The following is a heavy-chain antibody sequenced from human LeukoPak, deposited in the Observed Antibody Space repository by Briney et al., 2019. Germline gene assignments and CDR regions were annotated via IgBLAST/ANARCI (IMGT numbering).Heavy chain of an antibody. CDR2: ISYDGSNK. D-gene: IGHD1-26*01. CDR1: GFTFSSYA. CDR3: AKCIVGATAPFDY. V-gene: IGHV3-30*04. J-gene: IGHJ4*02. Sequence: PGRSLRLSCAASGFTFSSYAMHWVRQAPGKGLEWVAVISYDGSNKYYADSVKGRFTISRDNSKNTLYLQMNSLRAEDTAVYYCAKCIVGATAPFDYWGQGTLVTVSS.